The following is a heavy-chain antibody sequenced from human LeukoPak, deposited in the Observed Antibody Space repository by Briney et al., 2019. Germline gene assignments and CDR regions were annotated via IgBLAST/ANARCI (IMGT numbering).Heavy chain of an antibody. CDR3: ARVGGPSGHCDY. D-gene: IGHD3-3*01. CDR1: GGSISSSSYY. Sequence: PSETLSLTCTVSGGSISSSSYYWGWIRQPPGKGLEWIGSIYYSGSTYYNPSLKSRVTISVDTSKNQFSLKLSSVTAADTAVYYCARVGGPSGHCDYWGQGTLVTVSS. CDR2: IYYSGST. V-gene: IGHV4-39*07. J-gene: IGHJ4*02.